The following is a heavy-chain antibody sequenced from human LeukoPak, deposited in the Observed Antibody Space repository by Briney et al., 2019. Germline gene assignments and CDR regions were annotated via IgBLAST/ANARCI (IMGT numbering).Heavy chain of an antibody. CDR1: GYTFSRYC. CDR2: IKQDGSEK. V-gene: IGHV3-7*01. Sequence: GGSLRLSCAASGYTFSRYCMSCVPQALGKGLEWVANIKQDGSEKYYVDSVKGRFTISRDNDKNSLYLQMNSLRAEDTAVYYCARARYYYDSSGYLAYWGQGTLVTVSS. D-gene: IGHD3-22*01. CDR3: ARARYYYDSSGYLAY. J-gene: IGHJ4*02.